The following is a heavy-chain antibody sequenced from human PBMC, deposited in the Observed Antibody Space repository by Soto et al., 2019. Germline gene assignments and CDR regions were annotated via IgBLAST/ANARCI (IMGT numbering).Heavy chain of an antibody. V-gene: IGHV5-51*01. D-gene: IGHD4-4*01. Sequence: GESLKISCQASGYTFTNYWIGWLRQMPWGGLEWMGLIFPRDSDTRYSPSFEGQVSISTDNSIATAYLQWSSLEASDTAIYVCTRHGSLLQPIDFWAQGPSVTVSS. CDR3: TRHGSLLQPIDF. J-gene: IGHJ4*02. CDR2: IFPRDSDT. CDR1: GYTFTNYW.